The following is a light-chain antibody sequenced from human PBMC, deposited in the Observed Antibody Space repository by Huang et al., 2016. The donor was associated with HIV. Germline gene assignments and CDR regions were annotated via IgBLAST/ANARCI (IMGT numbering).Light chain of an antibody. CDR3: QQYDDWPRT. Sequence: EIVMTQSPATLSVSPGERATLSCRASQSANSNLAWYQQRPGQAPRLLIYGASTRATDIPARFSGSGSGTDFTLTISSLQSEDFAIYYCQQYDDWPRTFGQGTKVEIK. V-gene: IGKV3-15*01. J-gene: IGKJ1*01. CDR1: QSANSN. CDR2: GAS.